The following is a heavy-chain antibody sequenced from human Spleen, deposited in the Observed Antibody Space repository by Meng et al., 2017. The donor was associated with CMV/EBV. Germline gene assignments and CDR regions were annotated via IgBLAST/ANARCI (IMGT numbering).Heavy chain of an antibody. CDR3: AKSIVVVVAASYFDY. Sequence: GESLKISCAASGFTFSSYEMTWVRQAPGKGLEWVSSISGSGGSTKYADSVKGRFTISRDNSKNTLYLQMNSLRAEDTAVYYCAKSIVVVVAASYFDYWGQGTVVTVSS. CDR2: ISGSGGST. J-gene: IGHJ4*02. CDR1: GFTFSSYE. V-gene: IGHV3-23*01. D-gene: IGHD2-15*01.